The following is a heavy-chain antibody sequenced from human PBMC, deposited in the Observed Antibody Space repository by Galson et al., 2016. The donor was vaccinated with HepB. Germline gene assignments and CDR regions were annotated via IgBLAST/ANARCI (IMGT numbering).Heavy chain of an antibody. Sequence: LRLSCAASGFIFSSSAMNWVRQAPGKGLEWVSSVSAGGSNTYYADSVKGRFTISRDNSKNTLYLQMSSLRAEDTAVYYCAKEEAVVGGDAFDIWGQGTMVTVSS. V-gene: IGHV3-23*01. CDR1: GFIFSSSA. D-gene: IGHD6-19*01. CDR2: VSAGGSNT. CDR3: AKEEAVVGGDAFDI. J-gene: IGHJ3*02.